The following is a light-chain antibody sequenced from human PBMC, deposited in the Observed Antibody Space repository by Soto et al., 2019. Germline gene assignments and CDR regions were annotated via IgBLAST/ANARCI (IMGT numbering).Light chain of an antibody. CDR3: LQDYNYPLT. CDR2: TTS. J-gene: IGKJ4*01. CDR1: QGIGND. V-gene: IGKV1-6*01. Sequence: AIQMTQSPSSLSASVGDRVTITCRASQGIGNDLGWYQQKPGKAPKLLLYTTSNLQSGVPSRFSGSGSGTDFTLTISSLQPEDFATYYCLQDYNYPLTFGGGTKVDIK.